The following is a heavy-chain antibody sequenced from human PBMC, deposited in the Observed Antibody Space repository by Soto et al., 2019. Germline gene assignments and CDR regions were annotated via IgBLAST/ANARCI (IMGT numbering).Heavy chain of an antibody. V-gene: IGHV3-20*01. D-gene: IGHD2-2*01. J-gene: IGHJ6*03. CDR3: ARAPAPAAMFLGYYYYYMDV. Sequence: GGSLRLSCAASGFTFDDYGMSWVRQAPGKGLEWVSGINWNGGSTGYADSVKGRFTISRDNAKNSLYLQMNSLRAEDTALYHCARAPAPAAMFLGYYYYYMDVWGKGTTVTVSS. CDR2: INWNGGST. CDR1: GFTFDDYG.